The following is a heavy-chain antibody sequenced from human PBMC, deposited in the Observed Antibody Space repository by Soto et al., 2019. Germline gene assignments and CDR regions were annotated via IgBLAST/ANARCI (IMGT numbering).Heavy chain of an antibody. CDR1: GYTLTSYY. D-gene: IGHD3-9*01. J-gene: IGHJ4*02. V-gene: IGHV1-46*01. Sequence: ASVKVSCKASGYTLTSYYMHWVRQAPGQGLAWMGIINPSGGSTSYAQNYQGRITMTRDTSTTTVYMELSSLRSEDTAVYFCARGDYDVLTGHYPLDHWGQGTQVTVSS. CDR3: ARGDYDVLTGHYPLDH. CDR2: INPSGGST.